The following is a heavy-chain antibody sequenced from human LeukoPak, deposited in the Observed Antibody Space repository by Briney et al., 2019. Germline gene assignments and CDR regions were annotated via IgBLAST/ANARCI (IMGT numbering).Heavy chain of an antibody. V-gene: IGHV1-2*02. D-gene: IGHD3-10*01. Sequence: ASVKVSCKASGYTLTDYYMHWVRQAPGQGLEWMGWISPKNGGTDYAQKFQGRVTMTRDTSVNTAYMELRSLRSDDTAVYYCARDPLRSSGTFDYWGQGTLVTVSS. CDR2: ISPKNGGT. CDR3: ARDPLRSSGTFDY. CDR1: GYTLTDYY. J-gene: IGHJ4*02.